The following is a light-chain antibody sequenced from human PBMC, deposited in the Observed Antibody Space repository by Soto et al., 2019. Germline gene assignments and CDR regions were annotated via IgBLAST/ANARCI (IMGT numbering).Light chain of an antibody. J-gene: IGLJ1*01. CDR2: LVS. Sequence: QSVLTQPASVSGSPGQSITISFTGTTSDIGDYNYVSWYQHLPDKVPKLIISLVSNRPSGVSNRFSGSKSGNTASLTISGLQAEDEGDYYCTSWGIFGPGTKVTVL. CDR1: TSDIGDYNY. CDR3: TSWGI. V-gene: IGLV2-14*01.